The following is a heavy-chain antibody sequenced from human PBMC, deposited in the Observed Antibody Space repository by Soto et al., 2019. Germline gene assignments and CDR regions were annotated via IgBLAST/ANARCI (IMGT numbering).Heavy chain of an antibody. Sequence: HPGGSLRLSCAASGFTFENYAMHWVRQAPGKGLEWVSGISWHSGNLGYADSVRGRFTISRDNAKNSLYLQMNSLRPEDTGLYYCAKDKVYSNYEQYFDYWGQGTLVTVSS. CDR1: GFTFENYA. J-gene: IGHJ4*02. CDR3: AKDKVYSNYEQYFDY. D-gene: IGHD4-4*01. V-gene: IGHV3-9*01. CDR2: ISWHSGNL.